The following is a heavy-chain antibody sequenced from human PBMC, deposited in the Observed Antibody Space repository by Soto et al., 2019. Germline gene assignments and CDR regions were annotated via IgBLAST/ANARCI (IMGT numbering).Heavy chain of an antibody. D-gene: IGHD1-1*01. CDR2: TYYKSKWYN. Sequence: PLHPLSLTWAISGDSVSSSSAAWNWIRQCPSRGLEWLGRTYYKSKWYNDYAVSVKSRITINPDTSKNRFSLQLNSVSPEDTAVYYCTREVDDGPIWYDPWGDGTLVTVSS. V-gene: IGHV6-1*01. CDR3: TREVDDGPIWYDP. CDR1: GDSVSSSSAA. J-gene: IGHJ5*02.